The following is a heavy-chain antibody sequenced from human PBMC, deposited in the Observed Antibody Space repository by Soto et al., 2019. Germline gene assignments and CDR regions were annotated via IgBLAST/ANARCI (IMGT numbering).Heavy chain of an antibody. J-gene: IGHJ4*02. CDR3: TTYPLYYDILTGYSHLDY. Sequence: GGSLRLSCAASGFTFSGSAMHWVRQASGKGLEWVGRIRSKANSYATAYAASVKGRFAISRDDSKNTAYLQMNSLKTEDTAVYYCTTYPLYYDILTGYSHLDYWGQGTLVTVSS. CDR2: IRSKANSYAT. V-gene: IGHV3-73*01. CDR1: GFTFSGSA. D-gene: IGHD3-9*01.